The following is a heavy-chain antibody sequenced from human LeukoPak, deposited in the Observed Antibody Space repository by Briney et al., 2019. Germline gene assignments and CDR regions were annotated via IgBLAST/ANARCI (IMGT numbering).Heavy chain of an antibody. CDR2: IIAIFGTT. Sequence: SVKVSCTASGGTFSSHTISWVRQAPGQGLEWMGRIIAIFGTTNYAQKFQGRVAITTDESTSTGYMKLSSLRSEDTAVYYCARAVAGTEVDFFDYWGQRTPVTVSS. J-gene: IGHJ4*02. V-gene: IGHV1-69*05. D-gene: IGHD6-19*01. CDR3: ARAVAGTEVDFFDY. CDR1: GGTFSSHT.